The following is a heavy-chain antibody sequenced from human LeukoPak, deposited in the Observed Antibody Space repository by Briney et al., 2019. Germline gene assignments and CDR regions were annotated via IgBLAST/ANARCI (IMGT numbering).Heavy chain of an antibody. Sequence: PGGSLRLSCAASGFTFSDYYMSWTRQAPGKGLEWVSYISSSGSTIYYADSVKGRFTISRDNAKNSLYLQMNSLRAEDTAVYYCARDLDCSGGSCYFLHGMDVWGQGTTVTVSS. CDR1: GFTFSDYY. J-gene: IGHJ6*02. V-gene: IGHV3-11*01. CDR2: ISSSGSTI. D-gene: IGHD2-15*01. CDR3: ARDLDCSGGSCYFLHGMDV.